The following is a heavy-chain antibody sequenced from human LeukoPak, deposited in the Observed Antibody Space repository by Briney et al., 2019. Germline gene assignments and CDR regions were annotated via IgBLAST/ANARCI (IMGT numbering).Heavy chain of an antibody. Sequence: GASVKVSCKASGYTFTSYGFSWVRQAPGQGFEWMGWISTYNGNTNYAQKLQGRVTMTTDTSTSTAYMNLRSLRSDDTAVYYCARDSNWGSDYYYGMGVWGQGTTVTVSS. CDR3: ARDSNWGSDYYYGMGV. CDR2: ISTYNGNT. D-gene: IGHD7-27*01. J-gene: IGHJ6*02. CDR1: GYTFTSYG. V-gene: IGHV1-18*01.